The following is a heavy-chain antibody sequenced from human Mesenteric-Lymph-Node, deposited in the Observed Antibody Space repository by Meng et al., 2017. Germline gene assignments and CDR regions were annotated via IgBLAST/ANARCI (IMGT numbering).Heavy chain of an antibody. CDR1: GFTFSSYA. Sequence: GESLKISCAASGFTFSSYAMHWVRQAPGKGLEWVAVISYDGSNKYYADSVKGRFTISRDNAKNSLYLQMNSLRAEDTTVYYCARDSLRLGELSLESYYFDYWGQGTLVTVSS. CDR3: ARDSLRLGELSLESYYFDY. V-gene: IGHV3-30*04. D-gene: IGHD3-16*02. CDR2: ISYDGSNK. J-gene: IGHJ4*02.